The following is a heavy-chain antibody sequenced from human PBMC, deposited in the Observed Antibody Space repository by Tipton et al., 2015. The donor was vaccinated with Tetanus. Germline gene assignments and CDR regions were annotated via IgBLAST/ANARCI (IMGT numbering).Heavy chain of an antibody. V-gene: IGHV3-9*01. CDR2: ISWNRGST. J-gene: IGHJ6*02. CDR3: AKDSGRLVPSGILYGMDV. D-gene: IGHD2-2*01. CDR1: GFTFGSYW. Sequence: SLRLSCAASGFTFGSYWMSWVRQAPGKGLEWVAGISWNRGSTGYAASVKGRFTISRDTAKNSLYLQMNSLKAEDTALYYCAKDSGRLVPSGILYGMDVWGQGNAVTVSS.